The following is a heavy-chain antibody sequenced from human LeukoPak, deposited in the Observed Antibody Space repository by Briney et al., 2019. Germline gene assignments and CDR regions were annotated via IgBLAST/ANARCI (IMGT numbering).Heavy chain of an antibody. CDR1: GFIFSDYW. V-gene: IGHV3-7*01. CDR2: IKEDGSDK. CDR3: ARDTYRLDDC. J-gene: IGHJ4*02. Sequence: PGGSLRLSCAASGFIFSDYWMSWVRQAPGKGLEWVASIKEDGSDKYYEDSLKGRFTISRDNARYSLFLQMNSLRAEDTAVYYCARDTYRLDDCWGQGTLVTVSS.